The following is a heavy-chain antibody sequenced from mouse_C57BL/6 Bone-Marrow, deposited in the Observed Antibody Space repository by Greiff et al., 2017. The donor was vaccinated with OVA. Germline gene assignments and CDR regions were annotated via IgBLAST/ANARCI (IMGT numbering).Heavy chain of an antibody. J-gene: IGHJ1*03. V-gene: IGHV1-78*01. Sequence: VQLQQSDAELVKPGASVKISCKVSGYTFTDHTIHWMKQRPEQGLEWIGYIYPRDGSTKYNEKFKGKATLTADKSSSTAYMQPNSLTSEDSAVYFCARKGYGSSYDWYFDVWGTGTTVTVSS. CDR3: ARKGYGSSYDWYFDV. CDR1: GYTFTDHT. D-gene: IGHD1-1*01. CDR2: IYPRDGST.